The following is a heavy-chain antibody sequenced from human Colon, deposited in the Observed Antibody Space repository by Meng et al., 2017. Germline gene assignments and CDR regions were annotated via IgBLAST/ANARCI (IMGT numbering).Heavy chain of an antibody. J-gene: IGHJ4*02. Sequence: GESLKISCAASGIPFSRSGMHWVRQGPGKGLEWVAMIWSDGSQKYYADSVKGRFTVSRDNPYNTLYLQMNSLRGEDTAVYYCARDKGTTSCDTWGQGTLVTVSS. D-gene: IGHD2/OR15-2a*01. CDR3: ARDKGTTSCDT. CDR1: GIPFSRSG. V-gene: IGHV3-33*01. CDR2: IWSDGSQK.